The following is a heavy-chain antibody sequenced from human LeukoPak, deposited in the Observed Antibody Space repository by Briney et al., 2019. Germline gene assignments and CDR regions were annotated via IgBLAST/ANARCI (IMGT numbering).Heavy chain of an antibody. V-gene: IGHV1-2*02. CDR3: ARSGGSEVWFGELVSGFDY. Sequence: ASVKVSCKASGYTFTGYYMHWVRQATAQKLEWMGWINPTSGGTNYAQKFQGRVTRTRDTSISTAYMELSRLRSGDTAVYYGARSGGSEVWFGELVSGFDYWGQGTLVTVSS. J-gene: IGHJ4*02. CDR1: GYTFTGYY. D-gene: IGHD3-10*01. CDR2: INPTSGGT.